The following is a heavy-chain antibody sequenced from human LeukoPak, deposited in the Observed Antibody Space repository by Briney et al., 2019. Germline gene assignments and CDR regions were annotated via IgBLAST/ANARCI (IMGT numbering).Heavy chain of an antibody. Sequence: SVTVSFTASGYTFTDYYMHWVRQAPGQGLEWMGWINPNSGGTNYAQKFQGRVTMTRDTSISTAYMELSSLRSEDTAVYYCASLCCGSYYMDVWGKGTTVTVSS. D-gene: IGHD2-15*01. CDR3: ASLCCGSYYMDV. V-gene: IGHV1-2*02. J-gene: IGHJ6*03. CDR1: GYTFTDYY. CDR2: INPNSGGT.